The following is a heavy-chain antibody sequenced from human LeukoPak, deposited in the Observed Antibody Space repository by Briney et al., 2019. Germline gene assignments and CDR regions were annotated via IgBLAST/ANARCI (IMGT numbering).Heavy chain of an antibody. CDR2: IYTSGST. D-gene: IGHD3-16*01. J-gene: IGHJ4*02. CDR3: ARGGAMVGIDY. V-gene: IGHV4-4*07. Sequence: SETLSLTCTVSGGSISSYYWSWIRQPAGKGLEWIGRIYTSGSTNNNPSLKSRVTMSVDTSKDQFSLKLSSVTAADTAVYYCARGGAMVGIDYWGQGTLVTVSS. CDR1: GGSISSYY.